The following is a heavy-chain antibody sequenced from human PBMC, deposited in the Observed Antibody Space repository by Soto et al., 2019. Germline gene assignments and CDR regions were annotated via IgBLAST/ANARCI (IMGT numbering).Heavy chain of an antibody. CDR2: IYSSGST. V-gene: IGHV4-61*01. Sequence: KPSETLSLTCTVSGGSVSSGSYYWSWIRQPPGKGLEWIGYIYSSGSTSYNPSLKSRVTISVDTSKNQFSLKLSSVTAADTAVYYCARDGDGYNYWGQGTLVTVSS. J-gene: IGHJ4*02. CDR3: ARDGDGYNY. CDR1: GGSVSSGSYY. D-gene: IGHD5-12*01.